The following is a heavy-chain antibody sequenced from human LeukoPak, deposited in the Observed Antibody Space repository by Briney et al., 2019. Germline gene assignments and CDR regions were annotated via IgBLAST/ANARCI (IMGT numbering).Heavy chain of an antibody. V-gene: IGHV3-23*01. J-gene: IGHJ4*02. CDR1: GFTFSSYA. CDR3: ARHPGYCSGGSCYSLVDY. CDR2: ISGSGGST. Sequence: GGSLRLSCAASGFTFSSYAMSWVRQAPGKGLEWVSAISGSGGSTYYADSVKGRFTISRDNPKNTLYLQMNSLRAEDTAVYYCARHPGYCSGGSCYSLVDYWGQGTLVTVSS. D-gene: IGHD2-15*01.